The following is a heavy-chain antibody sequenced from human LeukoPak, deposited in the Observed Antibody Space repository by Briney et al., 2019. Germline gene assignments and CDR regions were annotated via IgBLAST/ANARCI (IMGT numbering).Heavy chain of an antibody. CDR2: ISSSSSYI. D-gene: IGHD3-16*02. V-gene: IGHV3-21*01. J-gene: IGHJ2*01. Sequence: GGSLRLSCAASGFTFSDYNMNWVRQSPGKGLEWVSSISSSSSYIYYADSVKGRSTISRDNAKNSLYLQMNSLRAEDTAVYYCTSEGYDYVWGNYRGVWGRGTLVTVSS. CDR1: GFTFSDYN. CDR3: TSEGYDYVWGNYRGV.